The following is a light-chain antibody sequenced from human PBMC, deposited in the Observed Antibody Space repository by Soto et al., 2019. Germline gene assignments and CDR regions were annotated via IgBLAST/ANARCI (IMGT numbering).Light chain of an antibody. CDR3: SSYTSSSTLVV. Sequence: QSALTQRASVSGSPGQSITISCTGTSSDVGGYNYVSWYQQHPGKAPKLMIYDVSNRPSGVSNRFSGSKSGNTASLTISGLQAEDEADYYCSSYTSSSTLVVFGGGTKVTVL. V-gene: IGLV2-14*01. J-gene: IGLJ2*01. CDR1: SSDVGGYNY. CDR2: DVS.